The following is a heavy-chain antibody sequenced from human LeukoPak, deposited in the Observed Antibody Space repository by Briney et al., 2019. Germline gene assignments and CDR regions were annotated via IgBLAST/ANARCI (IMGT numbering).Heavy chain of an antibody. V-gene: IGHV3-30*04. D-gene: IGHD3-10*01. Sequence: PGESLTLSCAASGFTFSSYAMHWVRQAPGKGLEWVAVISYDGSNKYYADSVKGRFTISRDNSKNTLYLQMNSLRAEDTAVYYCARDLFKRRPGYFDYWGQGTLVTVSS. J-gene: IGHJ4*02. CDR1: GFTFSSYA. CDR3: ARDLFKRRPGYFDY. CDR2: ISYDGSNK.